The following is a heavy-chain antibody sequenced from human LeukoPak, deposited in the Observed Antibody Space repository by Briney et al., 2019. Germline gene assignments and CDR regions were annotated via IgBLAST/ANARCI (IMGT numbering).Heavy chain of an antibody. J-gene: IGHJ6*02. CDR1: GFTFDDYA. V-gene: IGHV3-9*01. CDR3: AKDIGSAITSALVLDV. Sequence: GGSLRLSCAASGFTFDDYAMHWVRQAPGKGLEWVSGITWNRDNIGYGDPVKGRFTISRDNVKNALYLQMNSLRPEDTALYYCAKDIGSAITSALVLDVWGQGTTVIVSS. CDR2: ITWNRDNI. D-gene: IGHD2-15*01.